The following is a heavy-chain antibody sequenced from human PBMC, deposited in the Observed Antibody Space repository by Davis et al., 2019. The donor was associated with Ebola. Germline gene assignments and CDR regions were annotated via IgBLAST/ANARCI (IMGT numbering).Heavy chain of an antibody. CDR3: ARGWSGGIVVVTYFDY. D-gene: IGHD3-22*01. CDR2: INTNTGNP. Sequence: AASVKVSCKASGYTFTSNVMNWVRQAPGQGLEWMGWINTNTGNPTYAQGCTGRFVFSLDTSVSTAYLQISSLKAEDTAVYYCARGWSGGIVVVTYFDYWGQGTLVTVSS. CDR1: GYTFTSNV. V-gene: IGHV7-4-1*02. J-gene: IGHJ4*02.